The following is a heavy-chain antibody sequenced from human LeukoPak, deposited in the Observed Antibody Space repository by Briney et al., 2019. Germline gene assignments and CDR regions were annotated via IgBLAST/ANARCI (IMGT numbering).Heavy chain of an antibody. V-gene: IGHV3-33*01. CDR3: ARDEQWLLDY. CDR1: GFSFSSYG. D-gene: IGHD6-19*01. CDR2: IWYDGSDE. J-gene: IGHJ4*02. Sequence: GGSLRLSCAASGFSFSSYGMHWVRQAPGKGLEWVAVIWYDGSDEYYADSVKGRFTISRDNSKNTLYLQMNSLRAEDTAVYYCARDEQWLLDYWGQGTLVTVSS.